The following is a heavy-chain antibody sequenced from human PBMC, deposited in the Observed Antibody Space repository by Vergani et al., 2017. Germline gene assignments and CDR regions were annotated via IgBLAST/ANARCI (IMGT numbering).Heavy chain of an antibody. V-gene: IGHV1-69*12. D-gene: IGHD1-1*01. CDR3: AREFGAGTTRGDGWFDP. J-gene: IGHJ5*02. Sequence: QVQLVQSGAEVKKPGSSVKVSCKASVGTFSSYAISWVRQAPGQGLEWMGGIVSIFGTANYAQKFQGRVTITADESTSTAYMELSSLRSEDTAVYYCAREFGAGTTRGDGWFDPWGQGTLVTVSS. CDR1: VGTFSSYA. CDR2: IVSIFGTA.